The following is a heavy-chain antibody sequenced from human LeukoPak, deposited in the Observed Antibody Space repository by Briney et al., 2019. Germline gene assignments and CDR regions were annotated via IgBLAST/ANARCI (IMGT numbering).Heavy chain of an antibody. CDR1: GFTFSTYA. Sequence: GGSLRLSCAASGFTFSTYAMTWVRQAPGKGLDWVSAISADGAATYYADSVKGRFTISRDNSRNTLYLQMNSLRAEDTAVYHCALYNWNSKRDLDYWGQGTLVTVSS. J-gene: IGHJ4*02. CDR3: ALYNWNSKRDLDY. D-gene: IGHD1-7*01. V-gene: IGHV3-23*01. CDR2: ISADGAAT.